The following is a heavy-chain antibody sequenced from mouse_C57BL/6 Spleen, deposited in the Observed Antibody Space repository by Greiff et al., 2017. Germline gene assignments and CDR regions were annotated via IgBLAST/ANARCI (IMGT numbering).Heavy chain of an antibody. CDR1: GYSINSGYD. D-gene: IGHD1-1*01. CDR2: ISYSGST. Sequence: EVQVVESGPGMVKPSQSLSLTCTVTGYSINSGYDWHWIRHFPGNKLEWMGYISYSGSTNYNPSLKSRISITHDTSKNHFFLKLNSVTTDDTATYYCASGSNPWFAYWGQGTLVTVSA. CDR3: ASGSNPWFAY. J-gene: IGHJ3*01. V-gene: IGHV3-1*01.